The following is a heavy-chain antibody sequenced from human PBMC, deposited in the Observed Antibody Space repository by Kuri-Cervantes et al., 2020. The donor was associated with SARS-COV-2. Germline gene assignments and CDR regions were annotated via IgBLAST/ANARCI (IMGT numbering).Heavy chain of an antibody. J-gene: IGHJ4*02. CDR2: IYPGDSDT. Sequence: GESLKISCKGSGYSFTSYWIGWVRQMPGKGLEWMGIIYPGDSDTRYSPSFRGQVTISADKSISTAYLQWSSLKASDTAMYYCARQASIVGATTGFDYWGQGTLVTVSS. CDR1: GYSFTSYW. CDR3: ARQASIVGATTGFDY. V-gene: IGHV5-51*01. D-gene: IGHD1-26*01.